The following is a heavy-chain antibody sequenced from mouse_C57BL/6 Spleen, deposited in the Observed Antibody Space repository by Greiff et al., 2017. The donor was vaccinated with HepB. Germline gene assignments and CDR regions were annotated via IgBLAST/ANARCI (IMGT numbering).Heavy chain of an antibody. D-gene: IGHD1-2*01. J-gene: IGHJ3*01. V-gene: IGHV1-80*01. Sequence: QVQLQQSGAELVKPGASVKISCKASGYAFSSYWMNWVKQRPGKGLEWIGQIYPGDGDTNYNGKFKGKATLTADKSSSTAYMQLSSLTSEDSAVYFCARREGFSLLQLGFAYWGQGTLVTVSA. CDR1: GYAFSSYW. CDR3: ARREGFSLLQLGFAY. CDR2: IYPGDGDT.